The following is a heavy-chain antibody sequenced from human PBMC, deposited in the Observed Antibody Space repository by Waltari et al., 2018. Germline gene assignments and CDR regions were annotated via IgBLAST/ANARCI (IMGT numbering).Heavy chain of an antibody. D-gene: IGHD2-21*02. CDR1: GFTFRSSS. J-gene: IGHJ4*02. V-gene: IGHV3-21*01. CDR2: ISSSSSYI. Sequence: EVQLVESGGGLVKPGGSLRLSCAASGFTFRSSSMNWVRRAPGKGLEWVSSISSSSSYIYYADSVKGRFTISRDNAKNSLYLQMNSLRAEDTAVYYCASLRPRVTQGYWGQGTLVTVSS. CDR3: ASLRPRVTQGY.